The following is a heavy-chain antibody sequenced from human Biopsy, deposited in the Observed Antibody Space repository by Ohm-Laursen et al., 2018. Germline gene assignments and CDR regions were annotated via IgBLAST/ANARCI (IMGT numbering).Heavy chain of an antibody. Sequence: SLRLSCAASGFIFSDYYMSWIRQAPGKGLEWVSNINSVGTIYYADSVGGRFTISRDNAKNSLYLQMNSLRVEDTAVYYCARSVGIMAAPIDYWGQRTLVTVSS. CDR2: INSVGTI. J-gene: IGHJ4*02. V-gene: IGHV3-11*01. D-gene: IGHD3-16*01. CDR3: ARSVGIMAAPIDY. CDR1: GFIFSDYY.